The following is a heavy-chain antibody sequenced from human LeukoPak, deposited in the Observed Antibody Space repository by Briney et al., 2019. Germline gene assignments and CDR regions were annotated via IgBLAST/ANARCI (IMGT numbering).Heavy chain of an antibody. J-gene: IGHJ4*02. V-gene: IGHV4-34*01. CDR1: GGSFSGYY. CDR3: ARRGSSGWYLRYYFDY. D-gene: IGHD6-19*01. CDR2: INHSGST. Sequence: PSETLSLTCAVYGGSFSGYYWSWIRQPPGKGLEWIGEINHSGSTNYNPSLKSRVTISVDTSKNQFSLKLSSVTAADTAVYYCARRGSSGWYLRYYFDYWGQGTLVTVSS.